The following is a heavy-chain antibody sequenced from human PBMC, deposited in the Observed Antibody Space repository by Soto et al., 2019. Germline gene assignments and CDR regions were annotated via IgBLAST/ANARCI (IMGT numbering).Heavy chain of an antibody. CDR2: IDPGDTYA. D-gene: IGHD2-2*01. Sequence: PGESLKISCTGFGYTFTTFWISWVRQMPGKGLEWMGRIDPGDTYATYSPAFQGHVTISADKATSTAYLQWSSLKASDTAMYFCARIYCTTTSCYSWFDPWGQGTLVTVSS. J-gene: IGHJ5*02. CDR3: ARIYCTTTSCYSWFDP. V-gene: IGHV5-10-1*01. CDR1: GYTFTTFW.